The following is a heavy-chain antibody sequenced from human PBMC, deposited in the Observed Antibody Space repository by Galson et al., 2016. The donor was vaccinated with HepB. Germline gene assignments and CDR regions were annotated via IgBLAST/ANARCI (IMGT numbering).Heavy chain of an antibody. J-gene: IGHJ3*01. CDR3: ARSAVMPNAAFNL. CDR2: ISSSSRYI. V-gene: IGHV3-11*03. D-gene: IGHD6-25*01. CDR1: GFTFRDYY. Sequence: SLRLSCAASGFTFRDYYMTWIRQAPGKGLEWVSSISSSSRYINYADSVKGRFTISRDNAKNSLYLQLHSLRGDDTAVYYFARSAVMPNAAFNLWGQGTMVTVSS.